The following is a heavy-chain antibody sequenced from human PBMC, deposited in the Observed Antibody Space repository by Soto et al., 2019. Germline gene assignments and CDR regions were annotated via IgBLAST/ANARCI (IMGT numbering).Heavy chain of an antibody. Sequence: GGSLRLSCAASGFTISSYSMNWVRQAPGKGLEWVSYISSSSSTIYYADSVKGRFTISRDNAKNSLYLQMNSLRDEDTAVYYCAVYYDFWSGYGEGTYYYYGMDVWGQGTTVTVSS. D-gene: IGHD3-3*01. CDR1: GFTISSYS. CDR2: ISSSSSTI. J-gene: IGHJ6*02. CDR3: AVYYDFWSGYGEGTYYYYGMDV. V-gene: IGHV3-48*02.